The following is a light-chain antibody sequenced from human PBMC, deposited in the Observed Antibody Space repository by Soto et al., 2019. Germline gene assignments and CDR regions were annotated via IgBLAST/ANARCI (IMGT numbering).Light chain of an antibody. CDR2: EGN. Sequence: SVLGHPASASWSPGQSITISCTASSSHIGSSNLVSWYQHHSGKAPKLIIYEGNKRPSGVSNRFSGSKSGKTASLTISGLQAEDDATYYCCSYAGSSPIYVFGTGTKVTV. CDR3: CSYAGSSPIYV. J-gene: IGLJ1*01. CDR1: SSHIGSSNL. V-gene: IGLV2-23*01.